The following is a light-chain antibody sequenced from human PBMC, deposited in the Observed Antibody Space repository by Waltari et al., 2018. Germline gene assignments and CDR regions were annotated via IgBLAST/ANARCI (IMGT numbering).Light chain of an antibody. J-gene: IGKJ1*01. CDR1: QSVSRT. V-gene: IGKV3-20*01. CDR3: QKYGTLPAT. Sequence: EIVLTQSQGPLSLSPGERATLSCRASQSVSRTLSWYQQKPGQAPRLLISDASSRATGIPDRFSGSGSGTDFSLTISRLEPEDFAVYYCQKYGTLPATFGQGTKVEIK. CDR2: DAS.